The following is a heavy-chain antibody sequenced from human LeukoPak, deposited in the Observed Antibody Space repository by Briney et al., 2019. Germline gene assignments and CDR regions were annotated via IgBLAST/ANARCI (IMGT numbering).Heavy chain of an antibody. CDR3: ARDYYGSLNWFDP. V-gene: IGHV4-30-4*01. CDR2: IYYSGST. CDR1: GCSISSGEYY. J-gene: IGHJ5*02. D-gene: IGHD3-10*01. Sequence: SETLSLTCTVSGCSISSGEYYWSWIRQPPGKGLEWIGYIYYSGSTYYNPSLKSRVTISVDTSKNQFSLKLSSVTAADTAVYYCARDYYGSLNWFDPWGQGTLVTVSS.